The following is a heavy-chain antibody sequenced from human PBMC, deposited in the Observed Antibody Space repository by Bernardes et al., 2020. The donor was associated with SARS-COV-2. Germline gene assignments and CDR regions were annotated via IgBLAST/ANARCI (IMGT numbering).Heavy chain of an antibody. D-gene: IGHD3-22*01. V-gene: IGHV3-21*01. CDR1: GFTFRSYS. CDR3: TRDSSLNYYDAWAYFDN. Sequence: GSLRLSCAASGFTFRSYSMNWVRQAPGKGLEWVSTISSHSIYIYYADSVKGRFTISRDNAKNSLYLQMNSLRADDTAVYYCTRDSSLNYYDAWAYFDNWGQGTLVTVSS. CDR2: ISSHSIYI. J-gene: IGHJ4*02.